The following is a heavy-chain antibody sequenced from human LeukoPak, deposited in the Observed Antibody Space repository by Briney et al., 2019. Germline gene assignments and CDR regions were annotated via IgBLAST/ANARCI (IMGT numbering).Heavy chain of an antibody. V-gene: IGHV4-39*01. D-gene: IGHD6-13*01. CDR3: ARSPAGGSSSWYWFDL. CDR2: IYYSGST. CDR1: GGSISSSSYY. Sequence: SETLSLTCTVSGGSISSSSYYWGWIRQPPGKGLEWIGSIYYSGSTYYNPSLKSRVTISVDTSKNQFSLKLSSVTAADTAVYYCARSPAGGSSSWYWFDLWGQGTLVTASS. J-gene: IGHJ5*02.